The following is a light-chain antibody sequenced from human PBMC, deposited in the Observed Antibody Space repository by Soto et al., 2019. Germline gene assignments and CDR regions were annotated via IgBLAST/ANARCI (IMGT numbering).Light chain of an antibody. Sequence: QSALTQPRSVSGSPGQSVTISCTGASSDVRGYNYVSWYRQYPGKAPQLIIYDVNYRPSGVPDRFSGSQSGNRASLTISGLQADDEADYYCCSYAGNYNLVFGGGTQLTVL. CDR2: DVN. CDR3: CSYAGNYNLV. V-gene: IGLV2-11*01. CDR1: SSDVRGYNY. J-gene: IGLJ3*02.